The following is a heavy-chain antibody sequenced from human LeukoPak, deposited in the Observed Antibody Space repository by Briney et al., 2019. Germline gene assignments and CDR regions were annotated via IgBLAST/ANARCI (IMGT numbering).Heavy chain of an antibody. CDR1: GFTFSSYA. V-gene: IGHV3-23*01. Sequence: GGSLRLSCAASGFTFSSYAMSWVRQAPGKGLEWVSAISGSGGSTYYADSVKGRFTISRDNSKNTLYLQMNSLRAEDTAVYYCARVRGDGYNYYYGMDVWGQGTTVTVSS. J-gene: IGHJ6*02. D-gene: IGHD5-24*01. CDR2: ISGSGGST. CDR3: ARVRGDGYNYYYGMDV.